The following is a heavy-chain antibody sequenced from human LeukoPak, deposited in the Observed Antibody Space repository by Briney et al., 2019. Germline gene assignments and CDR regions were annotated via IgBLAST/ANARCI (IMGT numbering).Heavy chain of an antibody. Sequence: KPSETLSLTCTVSGVSISSYYWSWLRQPPGKGLEWVGYIYYSGSTNYNPSLKSRVTISVDTSKNQFSLKLSSVTAADTAVYYSSSGYGYDSSGYYYDYWGQGTLVTVSS. CDR3: SSGYGYDSSGYYYDY. CDR1: GVSISSYY. D-gene: IGHD3-22*01. V-gene: IGHV4-59*01. J-gene: IGHJ4*02. CDR2: IYYSGST.